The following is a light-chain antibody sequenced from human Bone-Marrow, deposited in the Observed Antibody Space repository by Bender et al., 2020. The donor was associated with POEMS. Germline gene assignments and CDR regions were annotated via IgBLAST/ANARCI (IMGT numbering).Light chain of an antibody. V-gene: IGLV2-14*02. CDR3: ATWDDKLSGQYVV. CDR1: SSYVG. CDR2: EDS. J-gene: IGLJ2*01. Sequence: QSALTQPAYVSGSPGQSITISCTGTSSYVGWYQQHPGKVPKVMIYEDSKRPSGVSNRFSGSKSGNTASLTVSGLQSDDEADYYCATWDDKLSGQYVVFGGGTKLTVL.